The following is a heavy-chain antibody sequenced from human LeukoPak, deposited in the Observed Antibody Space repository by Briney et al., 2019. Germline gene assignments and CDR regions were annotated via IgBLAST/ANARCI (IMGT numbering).Heavy chain of an antibody. CDR2: IKSKTDGGTT. D-gene: IGHD5-18*01. CDR1: GFTFSNAW. Sequence: GGSLRVSCAASGFTFSNAWMSWVRQAPGKGLEWVGRIKSKTDGGTTDYAAPVKGRFTISRDASKNTLYLQMNRLKTEDTAVYYCTTDPPQLWLIYWGQGNLVTVSS. CDR3: TTDPPQLWLIY. V-gene: IGHV3-15*01. J-gene: IGHJ4*02.